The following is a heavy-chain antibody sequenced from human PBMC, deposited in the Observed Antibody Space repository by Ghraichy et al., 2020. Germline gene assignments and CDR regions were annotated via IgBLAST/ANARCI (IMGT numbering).Heavy chain of an antibody. J-gene: IGHJ4*02. V-gene: IGHV3-23*01. CDR2: ISGSGGST. CDR1: GFTFSSYA. D-gene: IGHD6-19*01. CDR3: AKYSSGWPLDVFDY. Sequence: GGSLRLSCAASGFTFSSYAMSWVRQAPGKGLEWVSAISGSGGSTYYADSVKGRFTNSRDNSKNTLYRQMNSLRAEDKAVYYCAKYSSGWPLDVFDYWGQGTLVNVSS.